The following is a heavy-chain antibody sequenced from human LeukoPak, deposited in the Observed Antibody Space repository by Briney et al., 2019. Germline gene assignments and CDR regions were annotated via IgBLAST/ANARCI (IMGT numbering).Heavy chain of an antibody. CDR3: ARALNYGSGSYWYNWFDP. J-gene: IGHJ5*02. CDR2: IYYSGST. Sequence: SETLSLTCTVSGGSISSYYWSRIRQPPGKGLEWIGYIYYSGSTNYNPSLKSRVTISVDTSKNQFSLKLSSVTAADTAVYYCARALNYGSGSYWYNWFDPWGQGTQVTVYS. CDR1: GGSISSYY. D-gene: IGHD3-10*01. V-gene: IGHV4-59*01.